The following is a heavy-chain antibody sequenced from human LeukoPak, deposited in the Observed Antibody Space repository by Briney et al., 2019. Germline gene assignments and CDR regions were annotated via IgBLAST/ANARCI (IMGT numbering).Heavy chain of an antibody. J-gene: IGHJ4*02. D-gene: IGHD5-18*01. CDR2: ISSSSSYI. V-gene: IGHV3-21*01. CDR3: AREGYSYGNAGFDY. Sequence: PGGPLRLSCAASGFTFSSYSMNWVRQAPGKGLEWVSSISSSSSYIYYADSVKGRFTISRDNAKNSLYLQMNSLRAEDTAVYYCAREGYSYGNAGFDYWGQGTLVTVSS. CDR1: GFTFSSYS.